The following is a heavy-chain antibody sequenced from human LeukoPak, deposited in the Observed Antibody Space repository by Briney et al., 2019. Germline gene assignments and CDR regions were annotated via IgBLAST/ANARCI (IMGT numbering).Heavy chain of an antibody. D-gene: IGHD5-18*01. CDR1: GFTSSTYG. Sequence: PGGSLRLSCAASGFTSSTYGMHWVRQAPGKGLEWVAVTSYDGSKKYYADSVRGRFTISRDNSKNTMYLQMNSLRAEDAAVYYCARVDTAQYPNSYGMDVWGQGTTVTVSS. CDR3: ARVDTAQYPNSYGMDV. J-gene: IGHJ6*02. CDR2: TSYDGSKK. V-gene: IGHV3-30*03.